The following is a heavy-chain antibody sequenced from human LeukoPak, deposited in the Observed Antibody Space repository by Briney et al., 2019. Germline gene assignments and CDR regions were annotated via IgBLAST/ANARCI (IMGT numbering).Heavy chain of an antibody. J-gene: IGHJ4*02. CDR1: GFTFSSYA. V-gene: IGHV3-23*01. Sequence: GGSLRLSCAASGFTFSSYAMSWVRQVPGKGLEWVSAISGSGGSTYYADSVKGRFTISRDNSKNTLYLQMNSLRAEDTAVYYWARARYKWELGAVYFDYWGQGTLVTVSS. CDR3: ARARYKWELGAVYFDY. CDR2: ISGSGGST. D-gene: IGHD1-26*01.